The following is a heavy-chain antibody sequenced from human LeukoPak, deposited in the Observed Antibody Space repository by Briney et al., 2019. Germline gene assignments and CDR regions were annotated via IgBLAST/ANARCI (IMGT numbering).Heavy chain of an antibody. CDR2: INPNSSVT. D-gene: IGHD3/OR15-3a*01. Sequence: ASVKVSCKASGYTFTGHYVHWLRQAPGQGLEWMGWINPNSSVTNYAHKFQGRVTLTRDTSISTAYMELSRLRSDDTAIYYCASVDSGTAYLRYEYWGQGNLVTVSS. CDR3: ASVDSGTAYLRYEY. J-gene: IGHJ4*02. CDR1: GYTFTGHY. V-gene: IGHV1-2*07.